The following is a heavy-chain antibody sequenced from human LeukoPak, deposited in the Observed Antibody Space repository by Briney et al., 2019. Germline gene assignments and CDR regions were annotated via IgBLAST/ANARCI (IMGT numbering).Heavy chain of an antibody. Sequence: SETLSLTCTVSGGSISSGDYYWSWIRQPPGKGLEWIGYIYYSGSTNYNPSLKSRVTISVDTSKNQFSLKLSSVTAADTAVYYCAGASSSIHYYYGMDVWGQGTTVTVSS. CDR3: AGASSSIHYYYGMDV. V-gene: IGHV4-61*08. CDR2: IYYSGST. CDR1: GGSISSGDYY. J-gene: IGHJ6*02. D-gene: IGHD6-6*01.